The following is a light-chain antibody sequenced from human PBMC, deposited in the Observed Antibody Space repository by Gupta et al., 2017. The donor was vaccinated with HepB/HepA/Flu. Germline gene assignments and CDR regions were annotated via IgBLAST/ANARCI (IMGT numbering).Light chain of an antibody. J-gene: IGLJ3*02. V-gene: IGLV1-47*01. Sequence: QSVLTQPPSASGTPGQRLTLSCSGSSSNIGSNYVYWYQQLPGTAPKLLIYRNNQRPSGVPDRFSGSKSGTSASLAISGRRSADEADYYCAAWDDSLSGRVFGGGTKLTVL. CDR2: RNN. CDR3: AAWDDSLSGRV. CDR1: SSNIGSNY.